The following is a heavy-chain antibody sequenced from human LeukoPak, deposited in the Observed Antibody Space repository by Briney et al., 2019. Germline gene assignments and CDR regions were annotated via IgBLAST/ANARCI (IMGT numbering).Heavy chain of an antibody. CDR1: GFTFSDNY. CDR3: ARARKGYYFDY. D-gene: IGHD1-14*01. Sequence: GGSLRLSCAASGFTFSDNYMTWIRQAPGKGLEWVSYISNTGSTTYYADPVEGRFTISRDNAKNSLYLQMNSLRAEDTAVYYCARARKGYYFDYWGQGTLVTVSP. J-gene: IGHJ4*02. CDR2: ISNTGSTT. V-gene: IGHV3-11*04.